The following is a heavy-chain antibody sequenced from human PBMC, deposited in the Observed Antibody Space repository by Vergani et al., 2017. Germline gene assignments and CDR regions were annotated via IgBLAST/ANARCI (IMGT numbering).Heavy chain of an antibody. V-gene: IGHV1-58*02. CDR1: GFTFTSSA. Sequence: QMQLVQSGPEVKKPGTSVTVSCKASGFTFTSSAMQWVRQARGQRLEWIGWIVVGSGNTNYAQKFQERVTITRDMSTSTAYMELSSLRSEDTAVYYCAAGVPMVRGVIKRYYYGMDVWGQGTTVTVSS. D-gene: IGHD3-10*01. CDR2: IVVGSGNT. CDR3: AAGVPMVRGVIKRYYYGMDV. J-gene: IGHJ6*02.